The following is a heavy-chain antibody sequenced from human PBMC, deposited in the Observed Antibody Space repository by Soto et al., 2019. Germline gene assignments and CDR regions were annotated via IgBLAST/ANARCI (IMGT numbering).Heavy chain of an antibody. D-gene: IGHD3-3*01. Sequence: ASVKVSCKASGYTFTSYDINWVRQATGQGLEWMGWMNPNSGNTGYAQRFQGRVTMTRNTSISTAYMELSSLRSEDTAVYYCARPRITIFGVVIPPYYYYYMDVWGKGTTVTVSS. CDR3: ARPRITIFGVVIPPYYYYYMDV. V-gene: IGHV1-8*01. J-gene: IGHJ6*03. CDR2: MNPNSGNT. CDR1: GYTFTSYD.